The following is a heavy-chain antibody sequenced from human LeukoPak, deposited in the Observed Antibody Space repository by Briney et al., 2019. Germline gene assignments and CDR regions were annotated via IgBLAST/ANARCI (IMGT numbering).Heavy chain of an antibody. Sequence: SETLSLTCTVSGGSISSYYWSWIRQPPGKGLEWIGYIYYSGSTNYNPSLKSRVTISVDTSKNQFSLKLSSVTAADTAVYYCARHLGLVWYFDLWGRGTLVTVSS. J-gene: IGHJ2*01. CDR2: IYYSGST. CDR1: GGSISSYY. D-gene: IGHD3/OR15-3a*01. CDR3: ARHLGLVWYFDL. V-gene: IGHV4-59*08.